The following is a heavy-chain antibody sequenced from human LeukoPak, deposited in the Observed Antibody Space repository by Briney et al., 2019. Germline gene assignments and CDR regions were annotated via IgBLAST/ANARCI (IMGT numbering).Heavy chain of an antibody. J-gene: IGHJ6*03. CDR1: GGTFSSYA. V-gene: IGHV1-69*06. CDR3: ARELSSSWYHYYYYYYMDV. CDR2: IIPIFGTA. Sequence: PGASVKVSCKASGGTFSSYAISWVRQAPGQGLEWMGGIIPIFGTANYAQKFQGRVTITADKSTSTAYMELSSLRSEDTAVYYCARELSSSWYHYYYYYYMDVWGKGTTVTVSS. D-gene: IGHD6-13*01.